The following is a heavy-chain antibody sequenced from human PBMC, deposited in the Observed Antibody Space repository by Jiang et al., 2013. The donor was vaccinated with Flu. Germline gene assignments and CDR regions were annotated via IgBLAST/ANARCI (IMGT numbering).Heavy chain of an antibody. Sequence: VQLVESGGGVVQPGRSLRLSCAASGFTFSSYGMHWVRQAPGKGLEWVAVISYDGSNKYYADSVKGRFTISRDNSKNTLYLQMNSLRAEDTAVYYCAKGRITMVRDHYYGMDVWGQGTTVTVSS. CDR3: AKGRITMVRDHYYGMDV. D-gene: IGHD3-10*01. CDR1: GFTFSSYG. J-gene: IGHJ6*02. CDR2: ISYDGSNK. V-gene: IGHV3-30*18.